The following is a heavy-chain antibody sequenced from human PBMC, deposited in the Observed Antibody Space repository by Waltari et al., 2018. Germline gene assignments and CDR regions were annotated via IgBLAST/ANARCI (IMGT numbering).Heavy chain of an antibody. V-gene: IGHV4-34*01. CDR3: ARGWLQVAPPVYYYMDV. D-gene: IGHD3-16*01. CDR2: INHNASP. CDR1: GGAFSGYY. J-gene: IGHJ6*04. Sequence: QVQLQQWGTRLVKPSETLSLTCAVYGGAFSGYYWRWIRQVPGKGLEWLGEINHNASPDYNPSLKSRLTISIDTVKSQFSLRLDSVTATDTGVYYCARGWLQVAPPVYYYMDVWDKGTAVTVSS.